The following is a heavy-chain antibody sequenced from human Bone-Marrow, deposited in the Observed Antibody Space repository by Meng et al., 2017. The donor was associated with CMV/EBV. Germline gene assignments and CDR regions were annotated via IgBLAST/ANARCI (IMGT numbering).Heavy chain of an antibody. D-gene: IGHD3-10*01. CDR2: INPNSGDT. J-gene: IGHJ4*02. CDR3: ARVGTIRNFDY. CDR1: GYTFSGYY. Sequence: SCKASGYTFSGYYIHWVRQAPGRGLEWMGWINPNSGDTNHAQKFQGRVTVTRDTTVSTAYMELSRLASDDTAVYYCARVGTIRNFDYWGQGTLVTVSS. V-gene: IGHV1-2*02.